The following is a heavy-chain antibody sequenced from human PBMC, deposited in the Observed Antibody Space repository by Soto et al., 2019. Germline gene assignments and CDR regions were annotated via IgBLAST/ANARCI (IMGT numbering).Heavy chain of an antibody. Sequence: PSETLSLTCVVSGASISNSHWLSWVRQPPGEGLEWIGEIYHSGSTNYNPSLGSRVTISVDTSKNQISLRLNSVTAADTAVYYCARERRGGSFGPKYYFDYWGQGTLVTVSS. CDR3: ARERRGGSFGPKYYFDY. CDR2: IYHSGST. V-gene: IGHV4-4*02. CDR1: GASISNSHW. J-gene: IGHJ4*02. D-gene: IGHD2-15*01.